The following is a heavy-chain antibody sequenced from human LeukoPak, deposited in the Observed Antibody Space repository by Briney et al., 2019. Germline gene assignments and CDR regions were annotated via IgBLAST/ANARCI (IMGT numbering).Heavy chain of an antibody. Sequence: GGSLRLSCAASGFTFSSYGMSWVRQAPGKGLEWVSAITATSSSTYDADSVQGRFTISRDNAKNSLYLQMNSLRAEDTAVYYCARSTSLFYWGQGTLVTVSS. CDR3: ARSTSLFY. V-gene: IGHV3-21*01. D-gene: IGHD2-2*01. CDR1: GFTFSSYG. CDR2: ITATSSST. J-gene: IGHJ4*02.